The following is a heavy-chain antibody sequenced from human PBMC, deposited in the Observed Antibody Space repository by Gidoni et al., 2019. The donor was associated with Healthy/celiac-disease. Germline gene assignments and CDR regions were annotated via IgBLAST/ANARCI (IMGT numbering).Heavy chain of an antibody. CDR2: ISSSSRYI. CDR3: ARVGAIVGARLGY. Sequence: EVQLVESGGGLVKPGWSLSISCSASGFTFSSYSRNWVRQDPGKVMEWVSSISSSSRYIYYADSVKGRFTISRDNAKNSLYLQMNSLRAEDTAVYYCARVGAIVGARLGYWGQGTLVTVSA. J-gene: IGHJ4*02. D-gene: IGHD1-26*01. V-gene: IGHV3-21*01. CDR1: GFTFSSYS.